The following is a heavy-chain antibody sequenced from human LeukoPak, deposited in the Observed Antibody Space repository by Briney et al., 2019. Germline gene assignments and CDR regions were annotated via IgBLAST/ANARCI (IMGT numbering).Heavy chain of an antibody. D-gene: IGHD3-16*01. Sequence: SETLSLTCTVSGGSISSYYWSWIRQPPGKGLEWIGYIYYSGSTNCNPSLKSRVTISVDTSKNQFSLKLSSVTAADTAVYYCARGTTATGGDYVWGRPPYFDYWGQGTLVTVSS. V-gene: IGHV4-59*01. CDR1: GGSISSYY. J-gene: IGHJ4*02. CDR3: ARGTTATGGDYVWGRPPYFDY. CDR2: IYYSGST.